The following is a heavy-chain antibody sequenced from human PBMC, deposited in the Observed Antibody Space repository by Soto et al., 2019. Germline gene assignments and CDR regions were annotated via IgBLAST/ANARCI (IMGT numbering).Heavy chain of an antibody. CDR3: ATVSCSGGSCYGYFDY. CDR1: GYTLTELS. V-gene: IGHV1-24*01. D-gene: IGHD2-15*01. CDR2: FDPEDGET. J-gene: IGHJ4*02. Sequence: ASVKVSCKVSGYTLTELSMHWVRQAPGKRLEWMGGFDPEDGETIYAQKFQGRVTMTEDTSTDTAYMELSSLRSEDTAVYYCATVSCSGGSCYGYFDYWGQGTLVTVSS.